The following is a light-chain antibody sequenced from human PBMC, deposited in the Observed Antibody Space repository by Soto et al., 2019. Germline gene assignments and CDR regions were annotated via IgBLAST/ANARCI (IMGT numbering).Light chain of an antibody. V-gene: IGKV1-39*01. J-gene: IGKJ1*01. CDR2: AAS. CDR3: QQSYSTPRT. CDR1: QSISSY. Sequence: DIQVTHSPSSLSSSVVYRVTITCRASQSISSYLNWYQQKPGKAPKLLIYAASSLQSGVPSRFSGSGSGTDFTLTISSLQPEDFATYYCQQSYSTPRTFGQGTKVDIK.